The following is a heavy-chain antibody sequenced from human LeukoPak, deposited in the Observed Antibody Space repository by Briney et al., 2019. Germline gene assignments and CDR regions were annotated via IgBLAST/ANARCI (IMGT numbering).Heavy chain of an antibody. Sequence: GGSLRLSCAASEFRFSQYSMHWIRQAPGKGLEWVSSISSRGTTIFYAASVKGRFTISRDNADNSLYLQMSSLRLEDTAVYYCARAPSNKISDPFYSDSWGQGTLVTVSS. CDR1: EFRFSQYS. CDR3: ARAPSNKISDPFYSDS. D-gene: IGHD2-21*02. CDR2: ISSRGTTI. V-gene: IGHV3-48*01. J-gene: IGHJ4*02.